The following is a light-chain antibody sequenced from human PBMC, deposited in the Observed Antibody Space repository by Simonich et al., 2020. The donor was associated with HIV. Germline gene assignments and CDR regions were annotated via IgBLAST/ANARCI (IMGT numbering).Light chain of an antibody. V-gene: IGLV1-47*01. CDR3: AAWDDSLSGRV. CDR2: TNN. Sequence: QSVLTQPPSASGTPGQRVTISCSGSRSNIGSNYVNWYQQLPGTAPKLLIYTNNQRPAGCPDRFSGSKSGTSASLAISGLRSEDDANYYCAAWDDSLSGRVFGGGTKLTVL. CDR1: RSNIGSNY. J-gene: IGLJ3*02.